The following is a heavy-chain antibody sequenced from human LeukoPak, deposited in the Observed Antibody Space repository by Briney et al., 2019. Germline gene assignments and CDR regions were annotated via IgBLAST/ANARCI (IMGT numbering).Heavy chain of an antibody. Sequence: PGRSLRLSCAASGFTFSSYGMHWVRQAPGKGLEWVAVIWYDGSNKYYADSVKGRFTISRDNSKNTLYLQMNSLRAEDTAGYYCARDLGRRTLYYFDYWGQGTLVTVSS. J-gene: IGHJ4*02. D-gene: IGHD1-26*01. CDR1: GFTFSSYG. CDR3: ARDLGRRTLYYFDY. CDR2: IWYDGSNK. V-gene: IGHV3-33*01.